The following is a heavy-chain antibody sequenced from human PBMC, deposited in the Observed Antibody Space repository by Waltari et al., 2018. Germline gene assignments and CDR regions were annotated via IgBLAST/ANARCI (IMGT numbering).Heavy chain of an antibody. CDR2: IYYSGST. V-gene: IGHV4-59*11. Sequence: QVQLQESGPGLVKPSETLSLTCPVSGGSISSHYWSWIRQPPGKGLEWIGYIYYSGSTNYNPSLKSRVTISVDTSKNQFSLKLSSVTAADTAVYYCARVGGLPQDWYFDLWGRGTLVTVSS. CDR3: ARVGGLPQDWYFDL. CDR1: GGSISSHY. J-gene: IGHJ2*01. D-gene: IGHD5-18*01.